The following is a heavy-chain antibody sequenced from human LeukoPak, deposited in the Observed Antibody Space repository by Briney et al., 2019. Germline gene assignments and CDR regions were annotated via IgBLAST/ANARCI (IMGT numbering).Heavy chain of an antibody. V-gene: IGHV4-4*07. CDR3: ARDLSFVGGDGDYSVCDAFDS. CDR1: SDSISSYF. Sequence: SETLSLTCSVSSDSISSYFWSWIRQPAGKGLEWLGRIHSSGITNYNPSLKSRLTLSVDTSKNQFSLNLNSVTAADTAVYYCARDLSFVGGDGDYSVCDAFDSWGQGTKVIVSS. CDR2: IHSSGIT. J-gene: IGHJ3*01. D-gene: IGHD3-16*01.